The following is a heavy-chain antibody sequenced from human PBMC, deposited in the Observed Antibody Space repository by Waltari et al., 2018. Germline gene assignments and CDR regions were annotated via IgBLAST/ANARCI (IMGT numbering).Heavy chain of an antibody. V-gene: IGHV4-34*01. J-gene: IGHJ5*02. CDR3: ARQGTDDDCGSGLSNWVDP. CDR1: GGSFSGYY. Sequence: QVQLQQWGAGLLKPSETLSLTCAVYGGSFSGYYWSWIRQPPGKGLEWIGEINHSGSTNYNPSLKSRVSISVDASKNPFSLKLSSVTAADTAVYYCARQGTDDDCGSGLSNWVDPWGQGTLVTVSS. D-gene: IGHD3-3*01. CDR2: INHSGST.